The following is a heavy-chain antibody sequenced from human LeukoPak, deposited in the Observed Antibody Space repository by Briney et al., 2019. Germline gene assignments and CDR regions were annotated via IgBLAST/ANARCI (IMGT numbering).Heavy chain of an antibody. Sequence: ASVKVSCKASGYTFTSYGISWVRQAPGQGLQWMGWINPNSGGTKNAQKFQDRVTMTRDTSISTAYMELSGLTSDDTAVYYCARGPADPYYTGPYGSGSYSDYWGQGTLVTVSS. CDR3: ARGPADPYYTGPYGSGSYSDY. CDR1: GYTFTSYG. CDR2: INPNSGGT. D-gene: IGHD3-10*01. J-gene: IGHJ4*02. V-gene: IGHV1-2*02.